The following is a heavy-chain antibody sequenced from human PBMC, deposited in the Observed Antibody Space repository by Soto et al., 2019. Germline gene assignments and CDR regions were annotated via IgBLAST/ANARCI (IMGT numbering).Heavy chain of an antibody. Sequence: PSETLSLTCTVSGGSISSSSYYWGWIRQPPGRGLEWIGSIYYSGSTYYNPSLKSRVTISVDTSKNQFSLKLSSVTAADTAVHYCASRDYGDLTYYFDYWGQGTLVTVSS. V-gene: IGHV4-39*01. CDR2: IYYSGST. CDR1: GGSISSSSYY. J-gene: IGHJ4*02. D-gene: IGHD4-17*01. CDR3: ASRDYGDLTYYFDY.